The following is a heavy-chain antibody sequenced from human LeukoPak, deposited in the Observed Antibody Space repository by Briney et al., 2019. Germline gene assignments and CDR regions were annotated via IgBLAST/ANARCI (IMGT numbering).Heavy chain of an antibody. D-gene: IGHD5-24*01. J-gene: IGHJ4*02. CDR1: GGSISSYY. V-gene: IGHV4-59*01. Sequence: RSETLSLTCTVSGGSISSYYWSWIRQPPPQGLEWIGYISYSVSTNYSPSLKSRVTIAVDTSKNHFSLKLSSVTAADTAVYYCARAPAHRTGYNYYFDCWGQGTLDTVSS. CDR3: ARAPAHRTGYNYYFDC. CDR2: ISYSVST.